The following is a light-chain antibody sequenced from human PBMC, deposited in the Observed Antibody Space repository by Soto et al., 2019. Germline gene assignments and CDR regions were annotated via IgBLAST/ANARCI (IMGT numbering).Light chain of an antibody. CDR1: SGSVSTSFY. CDR3: VLYMGSGISV. J-gene: IGLJ2*01. Sequence: QTVVTQEPSFSVSPGGTVTLTCGLSSGSVSTSFYPSWYQQTPGQAPRTLIYSTNTRSSGVPARFSGSILGNNAALTITGAQADDESDYYCVLYMGSGISVFGGGTKVTAL. V-gene: IGLV8-61*01. CDR2: STN.